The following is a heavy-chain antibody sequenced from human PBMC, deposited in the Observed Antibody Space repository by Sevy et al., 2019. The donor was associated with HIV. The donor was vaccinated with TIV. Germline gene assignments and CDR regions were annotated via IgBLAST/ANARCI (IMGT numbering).Heavy chain of an antibody. D-gene: IGHD2-15*01. CDR3: AKDMVGYCSGGSCQNYFDY. CDR1: GFTFSSYA. Sequence: GGSLRLSCAASGFTFSSYAMSWVRQAPGKGLEWVSAISGSGGSTYYADSGKGRLTISRDNSKNTLYLQMNSLRAEDTAVYYCAKDMVGYCSGGSCQNYFDYWVQGTLVTVSS. CDR2: ISGSGGST. V-gene: IGHV3-23*01. J-gene: IGHJ4*02.